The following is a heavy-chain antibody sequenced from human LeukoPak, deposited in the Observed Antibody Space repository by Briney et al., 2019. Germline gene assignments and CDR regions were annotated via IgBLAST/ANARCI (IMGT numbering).Heavy chain of an antibody. D-gene: IGHD1-26*01. V-gene: IGHV3-66*01. J-gene: IGHJ3*02. CDR1: GFTVSSNY. CDR3: ARAKTYSGSYYDAFDI. CDR2: IYSGGST. Sequence: GGSLRLSCAASGFTVSSNYMSWVRQAPGKGLEWVSVIYSGGSTYYADSVKGRFTISRDNSKNTLYLQMNSLRAEDTAVYYCARAKTYSGSYYDAFDIWGQGTMVTVSS.